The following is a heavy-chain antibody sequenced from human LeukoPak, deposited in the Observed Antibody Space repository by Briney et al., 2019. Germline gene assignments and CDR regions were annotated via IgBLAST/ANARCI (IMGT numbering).Heavy chain of an antibody. CDR1: GYSFTSYW. J-gene: IGHJ6*02. CDR2: IYPGDSDT. Sequence: GESLKISCKGSGYSFTSYWIGWVRQMPGKGLEWMGIIYPGDSDTRYSPSFQGQVTISADKSISTAYLQWSSLKASDAAMYYCARHQTPPPGVTRVLYYYGMDVWRQGTTVTVSS. CDR3: ARHQTPPPGVTRVLYYYGMDV. D-gene: IGHD3-10*01. V-gene: IGHV5-51*01.